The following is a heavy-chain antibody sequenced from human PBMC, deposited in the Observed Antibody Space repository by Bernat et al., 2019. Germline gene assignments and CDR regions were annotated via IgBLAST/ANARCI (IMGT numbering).Heavy chain of an antibody. Sequence: EVQLVQSGAAVKKPGESLKISCKASGYSFTNYWLGWVRQMPGKGLEWMGIIYPGDSETRYSPSFQGQVTISADKSISTAYLQWSSLKASDTAMYYRARRYCSGGTCPNNWFDPWGQGTLVTVSS. J-gene: IGHJ5*02. CDR1: GYSFTNYW. D-gene: IGHD2-15*01. V-gene: IGHV5-51*01. CDR3: ARRYCSGGTCPNNWFDP. CDR2: IYPGDSET.